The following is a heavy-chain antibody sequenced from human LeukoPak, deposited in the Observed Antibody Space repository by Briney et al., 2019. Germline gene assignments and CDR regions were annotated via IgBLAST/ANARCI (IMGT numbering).Heavy chain of an antibody. CDR1: GFTFSSYG. CDR3: AKGGYSLYW. J-gene: IGHJ4*02. CDR2: ISYDGSNK. V-gene: IGHV3-30*18. D-gene: IGHD3-22*01. Sequence: GGSLRLSCAASGFTFSSYGMHWVRQAPGKGLEWVAVISYDGSNKYYADSVKGRFTISRDNSKNTLYLQMNSLRAEDTAVYYCAKGGYSLYWWGQGTLVTVPS.